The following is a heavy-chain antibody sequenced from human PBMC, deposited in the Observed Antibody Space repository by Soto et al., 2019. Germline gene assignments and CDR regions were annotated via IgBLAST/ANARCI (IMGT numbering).Heavy chain of an antibody. CDR1: GFTFSSYA. V-gene: IGHV3-23*01. CDR2: ISGSGGST. J-gene: IGHJ5*02. CDR3: AKEYYDYIWGSYPQGP. Sequence: GGSLRLSCAASGFTFSSYAMSWVRQAPGKGLEWVSAISGSGGSTYYADSVKGRFTISRDNSKNRLYLKMNSLRAEDTAVYYCAKEYYDYIWGSYPQGPWGQGTLVTVSS. D-gene: IGHD3-16*02.